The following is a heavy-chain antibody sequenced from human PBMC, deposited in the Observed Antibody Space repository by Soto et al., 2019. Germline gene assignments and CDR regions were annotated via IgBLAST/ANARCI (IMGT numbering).Heavy chain of an antibody. J-gene: IGHJ5*02. CDR3: AMDTSGYYWFDP. Sequence: PSETLSLTCAVSGYSIGSGYFWGWFRQPPGKGLEWIATIYHSGSTYYNPSLKSRVTISVDTSKNQFSLKLRSVTAADTAVYYCAMDTSGYYWFDPWGQGTLVTVSS. CDR1: GYSIGSGYF. D-gene: IGHD3-22*01. CDR2: IYHSGST. V-gene: IGHV4-38-2*01.